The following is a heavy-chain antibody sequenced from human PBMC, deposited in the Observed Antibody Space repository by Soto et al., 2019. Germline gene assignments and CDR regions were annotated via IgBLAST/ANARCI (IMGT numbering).Heavy chain of an antibody. CDR2: ISQSGNT. J-gene: IGHJ4*02. D-gene: IGHD6-6*01. Sequence: QVQLHQWGAGLLKPSETLSLACSIYSGSFSGYYWSWIRQPPGKGLEWIGEISQSGNTNYSPSLKSRVSISIDTSKKQFSLNLAPVSAADTAVYYWARAPKVSGSSQTRPDFWGQGTLVTVSS. CDR3: ARAPKVSGSSQTRPDF. CDR1: SGSFSGYY. V-gene: IGHV4-34*01.